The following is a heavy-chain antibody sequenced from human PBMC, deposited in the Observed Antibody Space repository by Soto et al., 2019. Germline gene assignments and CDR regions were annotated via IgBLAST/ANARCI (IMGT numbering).Heavy chain of an antibody. Sequence: GGSLRLSCAASGFTFSSYWMSWVRQAPGKXLEWVANIKQDGSEKYYVDSVKGRFTISRDNAKNSLYLQMNSLRAEDTAVYYCARDLLWFGELTPSYYYYGMDVWGQGTTVTVSS. CDR3: ARDLLWFGELTPSYYYYGMDV. CDR2: IKQDGSEK. D-gene: IGHD3-10*01. J-gene: IGHJ6*02. V-gene: IGHV3-7*03. CDR1: GFTFSSYW.